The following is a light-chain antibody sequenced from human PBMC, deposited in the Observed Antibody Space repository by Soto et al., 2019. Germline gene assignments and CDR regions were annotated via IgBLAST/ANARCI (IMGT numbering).Light chain of an antibody. J-gene: IGKJ2*01. CDR3: QQGHNWPLT. V-gene: IGKV3-15*01. CDR1: QSISTE. Sequence: EIVMTQSPATLSVSPGERATLSCRTSQSISTELAWYQQKPGQPPRLLIYPASTRATGFPARFTGSGSGSEFTLTISGLQSEDFAVYYCQQGHNWPLTFGQGTRLEI. CDR2: PAS.